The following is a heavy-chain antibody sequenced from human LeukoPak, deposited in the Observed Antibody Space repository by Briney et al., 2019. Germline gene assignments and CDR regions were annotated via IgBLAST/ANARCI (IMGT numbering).Heavy chain of an antibody. CDR2: IYYSGST. D-gene: IGHD3-10*01. CDR1: GGSISSSSYY. J-gene: IGHJ4*02. Sequence: SETLSLTCTVSGGSISSSSYYWGWIRQPPGKGLEWIGSIYYSGSTYYNPSLKSRVTISVDTSKNQFSLKLSSVTAADTAVYYCARRGFGELAYFDYWGQGTLVTVSS. V-gene: IGHV4-39*07. CDR3: ARRGFGELAYFDY.